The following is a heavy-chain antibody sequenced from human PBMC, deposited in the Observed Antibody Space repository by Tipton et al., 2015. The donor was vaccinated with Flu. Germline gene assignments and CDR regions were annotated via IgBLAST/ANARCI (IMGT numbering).Heavy chain of an antibody. D-gene: IGHD3-22*01. CDR1: GGSITGHY. J-gene: IGHJ4*02. V-gene: IGHV4-59*11. Sequence: GLVKPSETLSLTCTVSGGSITGHYWTWIRQPPGRGPQYIGDIYYSGSSNYNPSLKSRVTISVDTSKNQFSLRLSSVTAADTAVYYCARVGPDSSGLDWGQGTRVTVSS. CDR3: ARVGPDSSGLD. CDR2: IYYSGSS.